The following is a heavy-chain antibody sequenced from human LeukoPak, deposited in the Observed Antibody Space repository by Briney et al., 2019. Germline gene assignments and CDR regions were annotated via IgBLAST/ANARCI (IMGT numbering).Heavy chain of an antibody. Sequence: ASVKVSCKASGYTFTSYDINWVRQATGQGLEWMGWMNPNSGNTGYAQKFQGRVTMTRDTSTSTVYMELSSLRSEDTAVYYCARDDYGGKTGFDYWGQGTLVTVSS. J-gene: IGHJ4*02. CDR1: GYTFTSYD. CDR2: MNPNSGNT. D-gene: IGHD4-23*01. V-gene: IGHV1-8*01. CDR3: ARDDYGGKTGFDY.